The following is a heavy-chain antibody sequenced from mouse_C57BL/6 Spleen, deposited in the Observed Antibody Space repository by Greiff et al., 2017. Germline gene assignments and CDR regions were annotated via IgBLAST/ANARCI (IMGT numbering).Heavy chain of an antibody. Sequence: DVMLVESEGGLVQPGSSMKLSCTASGFTFSDYYMAWVRQVPEKGLEWVANINYDGSSTYYLDSLKSRFIISRDNAKNILYLQMSSLKSEDTATYYCARERGIYDGYPFFAYWGQGTLVTVSA. CDR2: INYDGSST. J-gene: IGHJ3*01. D-gene: IGHD2-3*01. V-gene: IGHV5-16*01. CDR1: GFTFSDYY. CDR3: ARERGIYDGYPFFAY.